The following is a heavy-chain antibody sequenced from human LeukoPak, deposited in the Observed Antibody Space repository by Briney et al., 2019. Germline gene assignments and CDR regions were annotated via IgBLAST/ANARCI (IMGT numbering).Heavy chain of an antibody. Sequence: SETLSLTCTVSGGSISSSSYYWGWIRQPPGKGLEWIGSIYYSGSTYYNPSLKSRVTISVDTSKNQFSLKLSSVTAADTAVYYCATEYGGYNCNFNYWAREPWSPSPQ. CDR1: GGSISSSSYY. CDR2: IYYSGST. V-gene: IGHV4-39*07. J-gene: IGHJ4*02. D-gene: IGHD5-12*01. CDR3: ATEYGGYNCNFNY.